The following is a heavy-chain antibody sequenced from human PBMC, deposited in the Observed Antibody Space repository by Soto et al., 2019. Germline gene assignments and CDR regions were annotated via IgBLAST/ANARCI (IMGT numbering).Heavy chain of an antibody. V-gene: IGHV4-31*03. CDR3: ARADWSGGIDY. D-gene: IGHD3-3*01. CDR2: NYYSGNT. CDR1: GGSINNAGYY. J-gene: IGHJ4*01. Sequence: QVQLQESGPGLVKPSQTLSLTCTVSGGSINNAGYYWTWIRPHPRKGLVWIGYNYYSGNTFYNPSLKSRVSISVEPSKNQFSLNLTSVTAADTAVFYCARADWSGGIDYWGSGPLVPVSS.